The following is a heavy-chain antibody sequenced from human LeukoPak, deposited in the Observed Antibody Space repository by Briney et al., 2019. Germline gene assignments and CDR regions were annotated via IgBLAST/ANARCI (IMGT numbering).Heavy chain of an antibody. J-gene: IGHJ4*02. Sequence: PGGSLRLSCAASGFTFSSYAMSWVRQAPGKGLEWVSAISVGSITYYADSVKGRFTIYRDNSKNTLYLQMNSLRAEDTAVYYCAKHLAYSRQSPDYWGQGTLVTVSS. D-gene: IGHD6-13*01. CDR2: ISVGSIT. CDR1: GFTFSSYA. CDR3: AKHLAYSRQSPDY. V-gene: IGHV3-23*01.